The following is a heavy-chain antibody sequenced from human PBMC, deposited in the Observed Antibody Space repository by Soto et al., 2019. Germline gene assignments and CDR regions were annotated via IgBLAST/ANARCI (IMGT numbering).Heavy chain of an antibody. J-gene: IGHJ4*02. Sequence: QVQLVQSGAEVKKPGASVKISCKASGYTFTNYYVQWVRQAPGQGLEWMGIINPSDSSATYAQKFRGRVTMTRDTSTSTVYMELSSLESEDTAVYYCARVQFGSGYRYAGDCWGQGTPVIVSS. CDR2: INPSDSSA. D-gene: IGHD5-18*01. CDR1: GYTFTNYY. CDR3: ARVQFGSGYRYAGDC. V-gene: IGHV1-46*01.